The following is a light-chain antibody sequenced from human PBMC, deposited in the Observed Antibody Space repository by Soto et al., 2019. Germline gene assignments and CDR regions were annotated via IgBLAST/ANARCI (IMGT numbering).Light chain of an antibody. CDR2: WAS. V-gene: IGKV4-1*01. CDR1: QGLLYSSDNKSY. CDR3: QQYYSRPWT. Sequence: DIVMTQSPDSLTVSLGERATINCKSSQGLLYSSDNKSYLAWYQQKPGQPPKLLIHWASTRESGVPDRFSGSGSGTDFTLTVSSLQAEDVAVYYCQQYYSRPWTLGQGTKVDIK. J-gene: IGKJ1*01.